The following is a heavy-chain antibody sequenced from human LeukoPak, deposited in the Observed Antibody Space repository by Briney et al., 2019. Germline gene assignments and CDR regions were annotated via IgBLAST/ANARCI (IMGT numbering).Heavy chain of an antibody. Sequence: GGSLRLSCAASGFTFSSYAMGWVRQAPGKGLEWVSAISGSGGSTYYADSVKGRFTISRDNSKNTLYLQMNSLRAEDTAVYYCARAPTYYYDSSGYHDWGQGTLVTVSS. D-gene: IGHD3-22*01. CDR3: ARAPTYYYDSSGYHD. J-gene: IGHJ4*02. CDR1: GFTFSSYA. V-gene: IGHV3-23*01. CDR2: ISGSGGST.